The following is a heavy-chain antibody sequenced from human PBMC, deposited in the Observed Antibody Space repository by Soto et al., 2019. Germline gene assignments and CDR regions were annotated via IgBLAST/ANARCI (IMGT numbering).Heavy chain of an antibody. D-gene: IGHD3-3*01. Sequence: QLHLVQSGAVVKKPGASVTVSCSASGYPVTAYYMHWVRQAPGRGLEWMGGINPATGAAKYTQTFQGRVTMPRDTSTSTVFMELRGLTSEDTAVFYCARGGGVGVAGSAAFDMWGQGTLVTVSS. CDR2: INPATGAA. V-gene: IGHV1-2*02. CDR1: GYPVTAYY. CDR3: ARGGGVGVAGSAAFDM. J-gene: IGHJ3*02.